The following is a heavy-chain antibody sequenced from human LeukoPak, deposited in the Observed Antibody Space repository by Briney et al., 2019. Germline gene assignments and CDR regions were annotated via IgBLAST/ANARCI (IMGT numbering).Heavy chain of an antibody. CDR3: TRHNYDRSGYGAFDI. J-gene: IGHJ3*02. D-gene: IGHD3-22*01. CDR1: GFTFSGSD. V-gene: IGHV3-73*01. CDR2: IRSKTNNYAT. Sequence: GGSLKLSCAASGFTFSGSDIHWVRQASGKGLEWVGHIRSKTNNYATADAASVKGRFTFSRDDSKNTAYIQMNSLKTEDTAVYYCTRHNYDRSGYGAFDIWGQGTMVTVSS.